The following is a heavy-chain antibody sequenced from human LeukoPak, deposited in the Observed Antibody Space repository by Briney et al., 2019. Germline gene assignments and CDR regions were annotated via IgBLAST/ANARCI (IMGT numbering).Heavy chain of an antibody. D-gene: IGHD2-15*01. V-gene: IGHV1-8*01. CDR3: VRSPRDSNLDY. CDR2: MNPNNGNT. J-gene: IGHJ4*02. Sequence: ASVKVSCKTSGYTFTSYDINWVRQATGQGLEWMGWMNPNNGNTDCAQRFQGRVTMTSNTSIRTAYMELSSLKSEDTAVYYCVRSPRDSNLDYWGQGTLVTVSS. CDR1: GYTFTSYD.